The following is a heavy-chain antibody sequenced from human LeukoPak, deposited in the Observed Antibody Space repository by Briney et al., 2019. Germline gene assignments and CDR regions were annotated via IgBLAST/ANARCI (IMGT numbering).Heavy chain of an antibody. CDR3: ASSVEYSSSSFDY. CDR1: GYTFTGYY. CDR2: INPNSGGT. D-gene: IGHD6-13*01. Sequence: ASVKVSCKASGYTFTGYYMHWVRQPPGQGLEWMGWINPNSGGTNYAQRCQGRVTMTRDTSISTAYMELSRLRSDDTAVYYCASSVEYSSSSFDYWGQGTLVTVSS. J-gene: IGHJ4*02. V-gene: IGHV1-2*02.